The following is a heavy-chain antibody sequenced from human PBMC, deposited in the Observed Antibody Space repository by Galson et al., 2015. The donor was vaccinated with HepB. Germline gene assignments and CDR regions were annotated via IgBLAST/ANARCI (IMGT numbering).Heavy chain of an antibody. CDR3: AREAREYYYGSGSYYKALYYFDY. D-gene: IGHD3-10*01. Sequence: LRLSCAASGFTFSSYSMNWVRQAPGKGLEWVSSISSSSSYIYYADSVKGRFTISRDNARNSLYLQMNSLRAEDTAVYYCAREAREYYYGSGSYYKALYYFDYWGQGTLVTVSS. CDR1: GFTFSSYS. V-gene: IGHV3-21*01. J-gene: IGHJ4*02. CDR2: ISSSSSYI.